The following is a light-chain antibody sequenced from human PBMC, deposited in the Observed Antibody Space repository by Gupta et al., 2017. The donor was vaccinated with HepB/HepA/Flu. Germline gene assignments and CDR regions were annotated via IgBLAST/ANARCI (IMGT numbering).Light chain of an antibody. CDR2: QNN. J-gene: IGLJ2*01. V-gene: IGLV10-54*04. CDR1: SNKLGHQG. CDR3: SAWDSSLSAHV. Sequence: QAGLTQPPSVSKGLKATATRTCTRTSNKLGHQGAAWLQQNQGHPPKPLSNQNNNRPSGISERFAASRSGNTASLTITGLQPEDEADYYCSAWDSSLSAHVFGRGTKLTVL.